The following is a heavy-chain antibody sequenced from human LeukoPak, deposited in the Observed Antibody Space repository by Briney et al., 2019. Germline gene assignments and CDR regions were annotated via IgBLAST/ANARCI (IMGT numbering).Heavy chain of an antibody. CDR2: IAPRNGGT. CDR3: ARGLLGPRPSVGYFDS. J-gene: IGHJ4*02. D-gene: IGHD1-26*01. V-gene: IGHV1-2*02. CDR1: GYTFTVYY. Sequence: ASVKVACKTSGYTFTVYYIHWMRQAPGQGLEWMGWIAPRNGGTNYAQRFQGRVSMTRDTSISTVYMELRSLISDDTVVYYCARGLLGPRPSVGYFDSWGQGTLVTVSS.